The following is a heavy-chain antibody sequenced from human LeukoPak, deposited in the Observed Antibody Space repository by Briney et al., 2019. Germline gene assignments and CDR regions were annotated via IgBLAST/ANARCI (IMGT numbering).Heavy chain of an antibody. CDR1: AVSITSGTYY. J-gene: IGHJ4*02. D-gene: IGHD5-18*01. V-gene: IGHV4-61*02. CDR2: IYSTGRV. CDR3: XXAXXTXMVTL. Sequence: XXVSAVSITSGTYYWTWIRQPAGKGLEWIGRIYSTGRVNYNPSLKSRVTMLLDTSKNHISLKLTSVTAADAAIYFXXXAXXTXMVTLWXQXTLVTVSS.